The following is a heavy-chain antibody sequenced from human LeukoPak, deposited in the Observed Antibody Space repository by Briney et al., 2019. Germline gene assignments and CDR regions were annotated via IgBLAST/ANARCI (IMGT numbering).Heavy chain of an antibody. CDR1: GFTFSSYA. D-gene: IGHD6-13*01. CDR2: IRGSGGSI. J-gene: IGHJ4*02. CDR3: AKGTPSWYSSSWLDY. V-gene: IGHV3-23*01. Sequence: GGSLRLSCAASGFTFSSYAMSWVRQAPGKGLEWVSAIRGSGGSIYYADSVKGRFTISRDNSKNTLYLQMNSLRAEDTAVYYCAKGTPSWYSSSWLDYWGQGTLVTVSS.